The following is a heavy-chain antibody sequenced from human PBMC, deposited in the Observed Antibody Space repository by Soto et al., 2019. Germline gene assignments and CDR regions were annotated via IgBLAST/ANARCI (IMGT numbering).Heavy chain of an antibody. CDR3: ARQLSQICDF. J-gene: IGHJ4*02. CDR2: IKPGTPDI. CDR1: GYKFCSAL. V-gene: IGHV5-51*01. Sequence: XESLKSARKGVGYKFCSALIVWVRQMPGKGLEWIGIIKPGTPDIRYSPSLRGHVTISADEGLSTAYLQWSSLKASDTAMYYCARQLSQICDFWGQGTLVTVSS.